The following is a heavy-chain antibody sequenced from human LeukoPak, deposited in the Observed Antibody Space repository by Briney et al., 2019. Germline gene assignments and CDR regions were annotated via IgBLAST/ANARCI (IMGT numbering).Heavy chain of an antibody. CDR1: GYTFTNYG. D-gene: IGHD2-2*02. CDR2: ISAYNGYT. J-gene: IGHJ4*02. V-gene: IGHV1-18*01. CDR3: ARDNGAVVPAAIGDYYFDY. Sequence: GASVKVSCKASGYTFTNYGFSWVRQAPGQGLEWMGWISAYNGYTDYAQKFQFRVTMTTDTSTSTAYMELRSLRSDDTAVYYCARDNGAVVPAAIGDYYFDYWGQGTLVTVSS.